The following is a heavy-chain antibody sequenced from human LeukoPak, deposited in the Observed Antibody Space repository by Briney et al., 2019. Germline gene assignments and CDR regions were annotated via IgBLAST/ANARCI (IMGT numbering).Heavy chain of an antibody. J-gene: IGHJ5*02. CDR2: INHSGST. CDR1: GGSFSGYY. D-gene: IGHD2-2*02. Sequence: SENLSRNCAVYGGSFSGYYWSWLRQPPGKGLEWIGDINHSGSTNYNPSLKSRVTISVDTSKNQFSLKLSSVTAADTAVYYCARIQLGYCSSTSCYNLPGVRFDPWGQGTLVTVSS. V-gene: IGHV4-34*01. CDR3: ARIQLGYCSSTSCYNLPGVRFDP.